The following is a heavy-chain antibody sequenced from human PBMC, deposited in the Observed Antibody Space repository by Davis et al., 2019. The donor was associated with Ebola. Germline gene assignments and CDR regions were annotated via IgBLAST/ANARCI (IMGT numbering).Heavy chain of an antibody. CDR1: GYTLTELS. CDR2: FDPEDGET. Sequence: AASVKVSCKVSGYTLTELSMHWVRQAPGKGLEWMGGFDPEDGETIYAQKFQGRVTMTRNTSISTAYMELSSLRSDDTAVYYCTIGGTTGGFDYWGQGTLVTVSS. J-gene: IGHJ4*02. D-gene: IGHD3-16*01. V-gene: IGHV1-24*01. CDR3: TIGGTTGGFDY.